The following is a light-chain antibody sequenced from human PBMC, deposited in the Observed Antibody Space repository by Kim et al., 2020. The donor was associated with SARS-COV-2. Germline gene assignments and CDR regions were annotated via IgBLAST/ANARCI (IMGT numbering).Light chain of an antibody. CDR1: QSVNSYY. V-gene: IGKV3-20*01. J-gene: IGKJ4*01. Sequence: PGERATLSCRASQSVNSYYLGRYQQRPGQAPRLLIYGASSRAAGIPGRFSGSGSGTDFTLTVSRLEPEDFAVYFCQQYATSPLTFGGGTKVDIK. CDR3: QQYATSPLT. CDR2: GAS.